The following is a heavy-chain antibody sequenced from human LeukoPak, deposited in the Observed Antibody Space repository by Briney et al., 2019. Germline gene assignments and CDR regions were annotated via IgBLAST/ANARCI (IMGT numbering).Heavy chain of an antibody. CDR1: GGSIRGYY. D-gene: IGHD3-16*01. CDR3: ASLFTFGGVTDY. J-gene: IGHJ4*02. Sequence: SETLSLTCNVSGGSIRGYYWSWIRQPAGKGLEWVGRIYNSGSTNYNPSLKSRVTISLDASKNQFSLSLSSVTAADTAVYYCASLFTFGGVTDYWGQGILVTVSS. V-gene: IGHV4-4*07. CDR2: IYNSGST.